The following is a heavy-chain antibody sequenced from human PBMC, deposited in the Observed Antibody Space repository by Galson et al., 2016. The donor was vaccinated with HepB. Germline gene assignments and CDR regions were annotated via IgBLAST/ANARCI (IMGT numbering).Heavy chain of an antibody. CDR2: INNNGDNR. V-gene: IGHV3-23*01. Sequence: GLEWVATINNNGDNRHYADSVMGRFTISRDNFQNTVSLQMNSLRDDDTAVYYCVTWLQVHFDHWGRGILVTVSS. D-gene: IGHD6-19*01. CDR3: VTWLQVHFDH. J-gene: IGHJ4*02.